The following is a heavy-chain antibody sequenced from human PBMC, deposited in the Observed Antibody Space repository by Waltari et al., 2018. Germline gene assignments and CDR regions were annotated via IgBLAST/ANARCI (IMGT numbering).Heavy chain of an antibody. CDR1: GDSFSSYA. J-gene: IGHJ4*02. V-gene: IGHV1-69*04. D-gene: IGHD3-3*01. CDR3: ARGISAAYEYFDY. CDR2: IIPILGTA. Sequence: QVQLVQSGAEVKKPGSSVKVSCQASGDSFSSYAMSWVRQAPGEGLEWMGTIIPILGTADDAQRFQGRVTISADKPTASVYMELSGLTYEDTAMYYCARGISAAYEYFDYWGQGTLVTVSS.